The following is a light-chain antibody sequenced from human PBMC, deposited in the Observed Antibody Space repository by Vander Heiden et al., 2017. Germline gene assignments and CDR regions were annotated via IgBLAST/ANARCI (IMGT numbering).Light chain of an antibody. CDR3: QQGYGTPFT. CDR2: TAS. V-gene: IGKV1-39*01. Sequence: DIQMTQSPSSLSASVEDRVTITCRASQSITNYLISWYQQKPGRAPKLLIYTASSLQSGVPSRFSGSGSGTDFTLTISSLQPEDFATYYCQQGYGTPFTFGPGTKVDLK. J-gene: IGKJ3*01. CDR1: QSITNY.